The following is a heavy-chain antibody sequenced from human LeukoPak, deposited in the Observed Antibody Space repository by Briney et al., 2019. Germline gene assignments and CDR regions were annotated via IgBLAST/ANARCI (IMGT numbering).Heavy chain of an antibody. J-gene: IGHJ4*02. CDR2: IYYSGST. CDR3: ARHGSLYTRVATITPFRY. D-gene: IGHD5-12*01. CDR1: GGSISSYY. V-gene: IGHV4-59*08. Sequence: MPSETLSLTCTVSGGSISSYYWSWIRQPPGKGLEWIGYIYYSGSTNYNPSLKSRVTISVDTSKNQFSLKLSSVTAADTAVYYCARHGSLYTRVATITPFRYWGQGTLVTVSS.